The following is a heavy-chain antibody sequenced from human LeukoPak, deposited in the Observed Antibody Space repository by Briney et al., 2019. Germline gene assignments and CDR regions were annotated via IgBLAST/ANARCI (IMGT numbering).Heavy chain of an antibody. V-gene: IGHV1-3*01. J-gene: IGHJ4*02. D-gene: IGHD2-21*02. CDR1: GYTFTSYA. CDR2: INAGNGNT. CDR3: ARGPIVVVTAMQARTGVLDY. Sequence: ASVKVSCKASGYTFTSYAMNWVRQAKGQRLEWMGWINAGNGNTKYSPHFHGTVTITRFPSASTAYIELSSLRSEDTAVYSCARGPIVVVTAMQARTGVLDYWGQGTLVTVSS.